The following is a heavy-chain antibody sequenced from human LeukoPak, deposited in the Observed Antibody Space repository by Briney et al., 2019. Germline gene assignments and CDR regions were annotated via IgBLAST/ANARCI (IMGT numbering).Heavy chain of an antibody. J-gene: IGHJ4*02. CDR3: ARNLAATANFDY. CDR1: GGTFSSYA. D-gene: IGHD6-13*01. Sequence: SVKVSCKASGGTFSSYAISWVRQAPGQGLEWMGGIIPIFGTANYAQKFQGRVTITADKSTSTAYMELSSLRSEDTAVYYCARNLAATANFDYWGQGTLVTVSS. CDR2: IIPIFGTA. V-gene: IGHV1-69*06.